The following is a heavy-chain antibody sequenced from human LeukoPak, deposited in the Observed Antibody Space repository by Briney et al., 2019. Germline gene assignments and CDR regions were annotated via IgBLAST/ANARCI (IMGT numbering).Heavy chain of an antibody. CDR2: INSDGSST. Sequence: GGSLRLSCAASGFTFSSYRMYWVRQAPGKGLVWVSRINSDGSSTSYADSVKGRFTISRDNSKNTLYLQMNSLRAEDTAVYYCAKVVSSGWYFIGYYFDYWGQGTLVTVSS. D-gene: IGHD6-19*01. V-gene: IGHV3-74*01. CDR3: AKVVSSGWYFIGYYFDY. CDR1: GFTFSSYR. J-gene: IGHJ4*02.